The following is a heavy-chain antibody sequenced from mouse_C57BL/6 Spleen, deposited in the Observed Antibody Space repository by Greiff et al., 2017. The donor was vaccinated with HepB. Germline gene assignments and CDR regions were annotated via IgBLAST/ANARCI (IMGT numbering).Heavy chain of an antibody. D-gene: IGHD3-3*01. V-gene: IGHV1-42*01. J-gene: IGHJ2*01. CDR1: GYSFTGYY. Sequence: VQLQQSGPELVKPGASVKISCKASGYSFTGYYMNWVKQSPEKSLEWIGEINPSTGGTTYNQKFKAKATLTVDKSSSTAYMQLKSLTSEDSAVYYCARGTPKVYFDYWGQGTTLTVSS. CDR2: INPSTGGT. CDR3: ARGTPKVYFDY.